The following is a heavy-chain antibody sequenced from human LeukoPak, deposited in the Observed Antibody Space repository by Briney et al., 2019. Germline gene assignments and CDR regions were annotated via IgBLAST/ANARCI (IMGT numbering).Heavy chain of an antibody. CDR2: ISGIGDTT. V-gene: IGHV3-23*01. CDR1: GFTFSIYA. J-gene: IGHJ5*02. CDR3: AKDVVRGSGRINWFDP. D-gene: IGHD3-10*01. Sequence: HPGGSLRLSCAASGFTFSIYAMTWVRQAPGKGLEWVSAISGIGDTTYYADAVRGRFTVSRDTSKNMMYLQMDSLRAEDTAEYYCAKDVVRGSGRINWFDPWGQGTMVTVSS.